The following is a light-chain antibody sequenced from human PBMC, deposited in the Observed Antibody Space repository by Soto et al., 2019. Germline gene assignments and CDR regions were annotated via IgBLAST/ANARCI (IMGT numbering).Light chain of an antibody. J-gene: IGLJ1*01. Sequence: QSALTQPASVSGSPGQSITISCTGTSRDVGGYNYVSWYQHHPGKAPKLMIYEVSNRPSGVSNRFSGSKSGYTASLTISGLQAEDEADYYCSSYTSISTYVFGTGTKVTVL. V-gene: IGLV2-14*01. CDR1: SRDVGGYNY. CDR2: EVS. CDR3: SSYTSISTYV.